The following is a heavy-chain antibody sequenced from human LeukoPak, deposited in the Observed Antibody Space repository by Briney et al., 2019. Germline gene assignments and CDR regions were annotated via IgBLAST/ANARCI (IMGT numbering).Heavy chain of an antibody. D-gene: IGHD3-3*01. V-gene: IGHV3-23*01. CDR1: GFTFSSYA. CDR2: ISGSGGST. J-gene: IGHJ4*02. Sequence: GGPLRLSCAASGFTFSSYAMSWVRQAPGKGLEWVSAISGSGGSTYYADSVKGRFTISRDNSKNTLYLQMNSLRAEDTAVYYCAKDVFGADFWSGYYPHYWGQGTLVTVSS. CDR3: AKDVFGADFWSGYYPHY.